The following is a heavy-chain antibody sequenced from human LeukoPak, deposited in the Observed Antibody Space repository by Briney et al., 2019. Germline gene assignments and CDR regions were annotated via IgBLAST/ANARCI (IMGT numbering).Heavy chain of an antibody. J-gene: IGHJ4*02. CDR1: GYTFTDYY. CDR3: ARGPGDFWSGYYKV. Sequence: ASVKISCKVSGYTFTDYYMHWVQQAPGKGLEWMGLVDPEDGETIYAEKFQGRVTITRNTSISTAYMELSSLRSEDTAVYYCARGPGDFWSGYYKVWGQGTLVTVSS. D-gene: IGHD3-3*01. CDR2: VDPEDGET. V-gene: IGHV1-69-2*01.